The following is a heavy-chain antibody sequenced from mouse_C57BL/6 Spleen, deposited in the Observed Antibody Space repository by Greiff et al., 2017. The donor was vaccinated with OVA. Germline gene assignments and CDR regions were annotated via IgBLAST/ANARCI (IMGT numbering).Heavy chain of an antibody. Sequence: DVKLVESGGGLVKPGGSLKLSCAASGFNFSSYAMSWVRQTPEKRLEWVATISAGGSSTYYPDNVKGRFTSSGENAKNNLYMQMSQLKSEDTAMYNCAREYDYDGGWVAYWGQGTLVTVSA. CDR1: GFNFSSYA. CDR3: AREYDYDGGWVAY. J-gene: IGHJ3*01. CDR2: ISAGGSST. D-gene: IGHD2-4*01. V-gene: IGHV5-4*01.